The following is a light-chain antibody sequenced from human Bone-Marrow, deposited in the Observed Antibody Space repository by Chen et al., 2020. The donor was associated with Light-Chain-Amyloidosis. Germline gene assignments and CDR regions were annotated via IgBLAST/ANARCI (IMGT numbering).Light chain of an antibody. J-gene: IGKJ1*01. V-gene: IGKV2D-29*01. CDR3: MQSIHLRT. CDR1: PSLLYSNGGTY. CDR2: EAF. Sequence: DVVMTHTPLSLSVTPGQPASISCKSSPSLLYSNGGTYLYWFLQKPGQPPQLLIYEAFNRFSGVPHRFSGSGSGTDFTLKISQVEAEDVGTYYCMQSIHLRTFGQGTKVEIK.